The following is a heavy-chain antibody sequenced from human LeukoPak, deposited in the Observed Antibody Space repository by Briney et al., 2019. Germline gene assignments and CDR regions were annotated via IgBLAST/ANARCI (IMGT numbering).Heavy chain of an antibody. CDR2: INPNSGGT. V-gene: IGHV1-2*02. J-gene: IGHJ4*02. Sequence: ASVKVSCKASGYTFTGYYMHWVRQAPGQGLEWIGWINPNSGGTNYAQKFQGRVTMTRDTSISTAYMELSRLRSDDTAVYYCARGAVAGTSFDYWGQGTLVTVSS. CDR3: ARGAVAGTSFDY. CDR1: GYTFTGYY. D-gene: IGHD6-19*01.